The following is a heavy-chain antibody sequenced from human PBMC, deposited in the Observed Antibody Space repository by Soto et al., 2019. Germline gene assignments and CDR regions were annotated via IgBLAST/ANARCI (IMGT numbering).Heavy chain of an antibody. D-gene: IGHD3-3*01. V-gene: IGHV3-30*03. CDR2: TSHDGVSK. CDR3: FTIFGVASDF. CDR1: GFTFRTYG. J-gene: IGHJ4*01. Sequence: QVQLVESGGGVVQPGRSLRLSCAASGFTFRTYGMYWARQAPGKGLEWLAMTSHDGVSKYYADSVKGRFTISRDNSKNTLYLQMNTLGAEDTALYYCFTIFGVASDFWGQGTLVTVSS.